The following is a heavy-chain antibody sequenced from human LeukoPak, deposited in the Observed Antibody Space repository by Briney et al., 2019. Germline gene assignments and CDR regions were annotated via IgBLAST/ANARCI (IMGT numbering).Heavy chain of an antibody. D-gene: IGHD2-2*01. CDR3: ARDDCSSISCYHNWFDP. V-gene: IGHV3-7*01. Sequence: SGGSLRLSCAASGFTFSSYWMSWVRQAPGKGLEWVANIKQDGSEKYHVDSVKGRFTISRDNAKNSLYLQMNSLRAEDTAVYYCARDDCSSISCYHNWFDPWGQGILVTVSS. J-gene: IGHJ5*02. CDR2: IKQDGSEK. CDR1: GFTFSSYW.